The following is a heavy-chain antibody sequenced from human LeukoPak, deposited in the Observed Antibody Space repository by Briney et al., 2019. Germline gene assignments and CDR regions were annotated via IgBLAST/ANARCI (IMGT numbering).Heavy chain of an antibody. Sequence: GASVKVSCKASGGTVSSYAISWVRQAPGQGLEWMGGIIPIFGTANYAQKFQGRVTITADESTSTAYMELSSLRSEDTAVYYCARGSQYSSRRWFDPWGQGTLVTVSS. CDR3: ARGSQYSSRRWFDP. V-gene: IGHV1-69*13. CDR2: IIPIFGTA. CDR1: GGTVSSYA. D-gene: IGHD6-13*01. J-gene: IGHJ5*02.